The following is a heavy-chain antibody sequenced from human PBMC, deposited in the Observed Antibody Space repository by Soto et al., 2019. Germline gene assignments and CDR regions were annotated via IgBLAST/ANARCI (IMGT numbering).Heavy chain of an antibody. CDR1: GGSISSSTYY. Sequence: SETLSLTCTVSGGSISSSTYYWGWIRQPPGKGLEWIGSIHYSGSTYYNPSLKSRVTISVDTSKNQFSLKLSSVTAADTAVYYCARLYCSGGSCYDGMDVWGQGTTVT. V-gene: IGHV4-39*07. D-gene: IGHD2-15*01. CDR2: IHYSGST. J-gene: IGHJ6*02. CDR3: ARLYCSGGSCYDGMDV.